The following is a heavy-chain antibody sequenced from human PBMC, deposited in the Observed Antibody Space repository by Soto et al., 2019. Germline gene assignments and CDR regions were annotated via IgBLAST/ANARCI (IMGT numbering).Heavy chain of an antibody. D-gene: IGHD2-2*01. CDR3: ARDLAVVPAAPDY. J-gene: IGHJ4*02. CDR2: ISYDGSNK. V-gene: IGHV3-30-3*01. Sequence: GGSLRLSCAASGFTFSSYAMHWVRQAPGKGLEWVAVISYDGSNKYYADSVKGRFTISRDNSKNTLYLQMNSLRAEDTAVYYFARDLAVVPAAPDYRGQRTPVTVSS. CDR1: GFTFSSYA.